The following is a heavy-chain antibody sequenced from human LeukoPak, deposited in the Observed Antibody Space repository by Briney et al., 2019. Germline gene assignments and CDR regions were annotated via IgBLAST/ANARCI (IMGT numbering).Heavy chain of an antibody. V-gene: IGHV3-66*01. CDR1: GFNFDDYV. CDR2: IYSGGST. CDR3: ARVVKHYYYYMDV. Sequence: PGGSLRLSCAASGFNFDDYVMNWVRQAPGKGLEWVSVIYSGGSTYYADSVKGRFTISRDNAKNSLYLQMNSLRAEDTAVYYCARVVKHYYYYMDVWGKGTTVTVSS. J-gene: IGHJ6*03.